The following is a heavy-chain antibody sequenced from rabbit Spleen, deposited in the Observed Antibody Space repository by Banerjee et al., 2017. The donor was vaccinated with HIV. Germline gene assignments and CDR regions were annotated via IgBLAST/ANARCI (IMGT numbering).Heavy chain of an antibody. V-gene: IGHV1S45*01. Sequence: QEQLVESGGGLVKPGGSLKLSCTASGFSFSNKAVMCWVRQAPGKGLEWIACINAVTGKAVYASWAKGRFTFSKTSSTTVTLQMTSLTAADTATYFCARGIPYGYAGDAYPPYAMDLWGPGTLVTVS. CDR2: INAVTGKA. CDR1: GFSFSNKAV. J-gene: IGHJ3*01. CDR3: ARGIPYGYAGDAYPPYAMDL. D-gene: IGHD6-1*01.